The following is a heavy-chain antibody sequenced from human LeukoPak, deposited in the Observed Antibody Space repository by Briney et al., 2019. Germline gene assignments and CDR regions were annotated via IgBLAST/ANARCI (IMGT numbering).Heavy chain of an antibody. J-gene: IGHJ5*02. CDR2: IYYSGST. V-gene: IGHV4-59*01. CDR3: ARLDVGCSSTSCYFFRFDP. D-gene: IGHD2-2*01. CDR1: GGSISSYY. Sequence: PSETLSLTCTVSGGSISSYYWSWIRQPPGKGLEWIGYIYYSGSTNYSPSLKSRVTISVDTSKNQFSLKLSSVTAADTAVYYCARLDVGCSSTSCYFFRFDPWGQGTLVTVSS.